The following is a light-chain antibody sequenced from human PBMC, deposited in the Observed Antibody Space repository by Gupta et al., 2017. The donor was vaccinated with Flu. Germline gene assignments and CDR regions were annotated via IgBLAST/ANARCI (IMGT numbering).Light chain of an antibody. CDR2: ETY. V-gene: IGKV1-5*01. CDR3: QQYDSYPWT. Sequence: WLAWYQQKPGKAPKLLIYETYNLENAVPSRFSGSGSGTDFTLTISSLETDDFATYYCQQYDSYPWTFGQGTKVEIK. CDR1: W. J-gene: IGKJ1*01.